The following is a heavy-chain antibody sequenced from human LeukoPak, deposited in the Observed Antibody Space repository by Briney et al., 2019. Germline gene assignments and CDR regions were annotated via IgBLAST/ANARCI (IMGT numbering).Heavy chain of an antibody. CDR3: ARAGDYYYDSSGYYPTRYYFDY. CDR1: GFTFSTYA. D-gene: IGHD3-22*01. CDR2: ISGSGSNT. V-gene: IGHV3-23*01. Sequence: GSLRLSCAASGFTFSTYAMSWVRQAPGKGLEWVSTISGSGSNTYYAESVRGRFTISRANSKNTLYLHMNRLRAEDTAGYYCARAGDYYYDSSGYYPTRYYFDYWGQGTLVTVSS. J-gene: IGHJ4*02.